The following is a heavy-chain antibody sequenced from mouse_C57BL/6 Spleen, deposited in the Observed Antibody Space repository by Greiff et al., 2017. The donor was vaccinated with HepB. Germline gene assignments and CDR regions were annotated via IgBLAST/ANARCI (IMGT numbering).Heavy chain of an antibody. Sequence: QVQLQQSGAELVKPGASVKISCKASGYAFSSYWMNWVKQRPGKGLEWIGQIYPGDGDTNYNGKFKGKATLTADKSSSTAYMQLSSLTSEDSAVYFCARSPDYYGSSPWYFDVWGTGTTVTVSS. CDR1: GYAFSSYW. D-gene: IGHD1-1*01. J-gene: IGHJ1*03. V-gene: IGHV1-80*01. CDR2: IYPGDGDT. CDR3: ARSPDYYGSSPWYFDV.